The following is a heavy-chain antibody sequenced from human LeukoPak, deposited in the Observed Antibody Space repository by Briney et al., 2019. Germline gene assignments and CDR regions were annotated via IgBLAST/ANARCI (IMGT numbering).Heavy chain of an antibody. CDR1: GYSISSGYY. D-gene: IGHD6-19*01. CDR3: ARDHTVAGHAFDI. CDR2: IYHSGST. J-gene: IGHJ3*02. Sequence: PSETLSLTCTVSGYSISSGYYWGWIRQPPGKGLEWIGSIYHSGSTYYNPSLKSRVTISVDTSKNQFSLKLSSVTAADTAVYYCARDHTVAGHAFDIWGQGTMVTVSS. V-gene: IGHV4-38-2*02.